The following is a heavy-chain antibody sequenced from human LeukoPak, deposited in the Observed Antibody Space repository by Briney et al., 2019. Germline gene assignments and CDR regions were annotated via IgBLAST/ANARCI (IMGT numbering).Heavy chain of an antibody. Sequence: TSETLSLTCTVSGGSISNYFWSWIRQPPGKGLEWIGYISYSGSTNYNPSLKSRVTISVDTSKNQFSLKLSSVTAADTAVYYCARGRFYDYVWGSYRSAHTFDYWGQGTLVTVSS. J-gene: IGHJ4*02. CDR3: ARGRFYDYVWGSYRSAHTFDY. V-gene: IGHV4-59*12. D-gene: IGHD3-16*02. CDR1: GGSISNYF. CDR2: ISYSGST.